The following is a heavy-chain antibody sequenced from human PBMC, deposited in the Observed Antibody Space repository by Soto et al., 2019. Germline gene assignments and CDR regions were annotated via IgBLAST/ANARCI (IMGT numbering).Heavy chain of an antibody. Sequence: QVQLVESGGGVVQPGRSLRLSCAASGFTFSSYGMHWVRQAPGKGLEWVAVIWYDGSNKYYADSVKGRFTISRDNSKNTLYLQMTSLRAEDTAVYYCARDRVPYSSSSPTDYWGQGTLVTVSS. CDR1: GFTFSSYG. CDR2: IWYDGSNK. CDR3: ARDRVPYSSSSPTDY. D-gene: IGHD6-13*01. V-gene: IGHV3-33*01. J-gene: IGHJ4*02.